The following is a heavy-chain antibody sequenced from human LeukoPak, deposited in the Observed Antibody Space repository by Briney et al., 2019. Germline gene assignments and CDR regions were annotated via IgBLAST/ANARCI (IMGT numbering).Heavy chain of an antibody. CDR3: ARVDTYYDFWTGPGY. V-gene: IGHV3-30*03. J-gene: IGHJ4*02. CDR2: ISYDGSNK. Sequence: PGGSLRLSCAASGFTFSSYGMHWVRQAPGKGLEWVAVISYDGSNKYYADSVKGRFTISRDNSKNTLYLQMNSLRAEDTAVYYCARVDTYYDFWTGPGYWGQGTLVTVSS. D-gene: IGHD3-3*01. CDR1: GFTFSSYG.